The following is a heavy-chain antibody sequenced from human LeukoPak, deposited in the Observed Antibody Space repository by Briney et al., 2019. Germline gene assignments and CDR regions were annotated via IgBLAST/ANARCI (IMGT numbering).Heavy chain of an antibody. Sequence: GESLKISCKASGYSFTTYWIGWVRQMPGKGLEWMGSIYPGDSDTTYDPSFQGQVTISADKSIGTAYLQWNGLKASDTAMYYCALGVAGRFAFWGQGTLVTVSS. CDR2: IYPGDSDT. CDR1: GYSFTTYW. J-gene: IGHJ4*02. CDR3: ALGVAGRFAF. D-gene: IGHD6-19*01. V-gene: IGHV5-51*01.